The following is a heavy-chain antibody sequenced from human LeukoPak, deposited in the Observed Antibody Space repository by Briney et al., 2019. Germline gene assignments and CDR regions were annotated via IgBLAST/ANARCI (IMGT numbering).Heavy chain of an antibody. D-gene: IGHD4/OR15-4a*01. V-gene: IGHV3-53*01. Sequence: GGSLRLSCAASGFSFSTYTMNWIRQAPGKGLEWVSFIYSDNTHYSDSVKGRFTISRDNSKNTLYLQMNSLRAEDTAVYYCARRAGAYSHPYDYWGQGTLVTVSS. CDR3: ARRAGAYSHPYDY. CDR2: IYSDNT. CDR1: GFSFSTYT. J-gene: IGHJ4*02.